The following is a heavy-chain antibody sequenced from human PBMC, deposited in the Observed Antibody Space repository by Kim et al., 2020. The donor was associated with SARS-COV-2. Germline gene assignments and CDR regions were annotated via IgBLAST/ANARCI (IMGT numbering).Heavy chain of an antibody. CDR3: AKDGVGATPC. Sequence: TSYADPGKGRFTISRDNSKNTLYLQMNSLRAEDTAVYYCAKDGVGATPCWGQGTLVTVSS. J-gene: IGHJ4*02. D-gene: IGHD1-26*01. CDR2: T. V-gene: IGHV3-23*01.